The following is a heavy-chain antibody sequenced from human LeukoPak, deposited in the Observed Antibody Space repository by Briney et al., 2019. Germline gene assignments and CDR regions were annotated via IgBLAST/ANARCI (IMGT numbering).Heavy chain of an antibody. D-gene: IGHD5-18*01. CDR3: AREYSYGWSARSDPLDY. J-gene: IGHJ4*02. CDR2: ISYDGSNK. V-gene: IGHV3-30*04. CDR1: GFTFSSYA. Sequence: GGSLRLSCAASGFTFSSYAMHWVRQAPGKGLEWVAVISYDGSNKYYADSVKGRFTISRDNSKNTLYLQMNSLRAEDTAVYYYAREYSYGWSARSDPLDYWGQGTLVTVSS.